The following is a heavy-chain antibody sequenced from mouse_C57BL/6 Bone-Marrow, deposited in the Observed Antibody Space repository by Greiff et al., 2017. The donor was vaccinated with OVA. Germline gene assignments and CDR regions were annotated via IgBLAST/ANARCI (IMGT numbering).Heavy chain of an antibody. D-gene: IGHD1-1*01. Sequence: EVQVVESGAELVRPGASVKLSCTASGFNIKDDYMHWVKQRPEQGLEWIGWIDPENGDTEYASKFQGKATITADTSSNTAYLQLSSLTSEDTAVYYCTTCYYYGSSYAWFAYWGQGTLVTVSA. CDR2: IDPENGDT. CDR3: TTCYYYGSSYAWFAY. CDR1: GFNIKDDY. V-gene: IGHV14-4*01. J-gene: IGHJ3*01.